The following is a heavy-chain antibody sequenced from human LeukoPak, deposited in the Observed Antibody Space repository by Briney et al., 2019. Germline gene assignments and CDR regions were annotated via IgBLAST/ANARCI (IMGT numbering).Heavy chain of an antibody. V-gene: IGHV3-30*02. CDR1: GFIFSSSD. J-gene: IGHJ4*02. CDR3: VKDRKQWLVYFDD. D-gene: IGHD6-19*01. CDR2: IRSDGSDK. Sequence: GGSLRLSCVTSGFIFSSSDMHWVRQAPGKGLEWVAFIRSDGSDKYYVDSVEGRFTISRDNSKNTVYLHMNSLRADDTAVYYCVKDRKQWLVYFDDWGQGTLVTVSS.